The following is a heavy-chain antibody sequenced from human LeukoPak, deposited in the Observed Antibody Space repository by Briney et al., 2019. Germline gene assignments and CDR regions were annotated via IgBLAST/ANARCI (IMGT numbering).Heavy chain of an antibody. D-gene: IGHD6-19*01. J-gene: IGHJ4*02. CDR3: ARELYSSGWYPDFGY. Sequence: GGSLRLSCAASGFTFSSYSMNWVRQAPGKGLEWVSYISSSSSTIYYADSVKGRFTISRDNAKNSLYLQMNSLRAEDTAVYYCARELYSSGWYPDFGYWGQGTLVTVSS. CDR2: ISSSSSTI. V-gene: IGHV3-48*04. CDR1: GFTFSSYS.